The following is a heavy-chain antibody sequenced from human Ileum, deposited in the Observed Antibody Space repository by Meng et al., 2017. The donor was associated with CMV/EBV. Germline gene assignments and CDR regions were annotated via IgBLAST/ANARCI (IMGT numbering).Heavy chain of an antibody. CDR2: ISYDGSIQ. J-gene: IGHJ4*02. V-gene: IGHV3-30*04. CDR3: AILNSGTYGARGYFDY. D-gene: IGHD1-26*01. Sequence: GFTFSSFSLHWVRQAPGKWLEWVAVISYDGSIQFYADSMKGRFTISRDNSKNTLYLQMNSLRAEDTAVYFCAILNSGTYGARGYFDYWGQGALVTVSS. CDR1: GFTFSSFS.